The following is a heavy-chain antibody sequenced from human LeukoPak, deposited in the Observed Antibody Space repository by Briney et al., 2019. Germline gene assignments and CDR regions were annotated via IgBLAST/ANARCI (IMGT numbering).Heavy chain of an antibody. CDR3: VKSLADY. Sequence: GGSLRLSCAASGFTFSSYATSWVRQAPGKGLEWVSVVSVSGGSTNYADSVKGRFTISRDNSKNTLYLQMNSLRAEDTAVYYCVKSLADYWGQGTLVTVSS. CDR2: VSVSGGST. CDR1: GFTFSSYA. V-gene: IGHV3-23*01. J-gene: IGHJ4*02.